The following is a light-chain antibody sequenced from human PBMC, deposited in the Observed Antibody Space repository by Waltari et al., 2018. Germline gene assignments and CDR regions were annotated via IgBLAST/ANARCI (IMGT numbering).Light chain of an antibody. CDR1: SGHSSYA. CDR2: LNSDGSL. CDR3: QTWGTGTHVV. V-gene: IGLV4-69*01. Sequence: QPELTQSPSASASLGASVKLTCILSSGHSSYAIAWHQQQPQKGPRYLMKLNSDGSLNKGDGVPDRVSGSSCGAERYLTISSLQSEDEADYYCQTWGTGTHVVFGGGTKLTVL. J-gene: IGLJ2*01.